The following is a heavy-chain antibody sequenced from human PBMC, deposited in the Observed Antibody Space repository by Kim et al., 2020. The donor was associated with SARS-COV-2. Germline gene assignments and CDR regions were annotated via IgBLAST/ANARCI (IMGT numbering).Heavy chain of an antibody. V-gene: IGHV3-48*03. CDR2: ISSSGSTI. J-gene: IGHJ6*02. CDR1: GFTFSSYE. D-gene: IGHD3-10*01. Sequence: GGSLRLSCAASGFTFSSYEMNWVRQAPGKGLEWVSYISSSGSTIYYADFVKGRFTISRDNAKNSLYLQMNSLRAEDTAVYYCARVSPITMVRGVGAPSYYYYGMDVWGQGTTVTVSS. CDR3: ARVSPITMVRGVGAPSYYYYGMDV.